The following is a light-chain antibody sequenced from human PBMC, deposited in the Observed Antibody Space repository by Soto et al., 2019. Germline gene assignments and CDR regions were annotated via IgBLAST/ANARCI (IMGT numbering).Light chain of an antibody. V-gene: IGKV3-15*01. CDR1: QSVNSN. CDR3: QQYNHWPPWFT. CDR2: GAS. J-gene: IGKJ4*01. Sequence: EIAMTQSPATLSVSPGERATLSCRASQSVNSNLAWYQQIPGQAPRLLIYGASTRAPGIPARFSGSGSGTESTLTVSSLHSENFSVYYFQQYNHWPPWFTFVGGTKVEAK.